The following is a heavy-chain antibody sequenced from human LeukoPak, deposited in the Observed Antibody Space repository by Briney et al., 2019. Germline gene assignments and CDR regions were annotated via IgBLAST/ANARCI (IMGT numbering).Heavy chain of an antibody. CDR1: GFTVSINY. Sequence: GGSLRLSCAASGFTVSINYMSWVRQAPGKGLEWVSVIYSGGSTYYADSVKGRFTISRDNYKNALYLQMNSLRAEDTAVYYCARVDGYYYYYMDVWGKGTTVSVSS. CDR3: ARVDGYYYYYMDV. J-gene: IGHJ6*03. V-gene: IGHV3-53*01. D-gene: IGHD5-24*01. CDR2: IYSGGST.